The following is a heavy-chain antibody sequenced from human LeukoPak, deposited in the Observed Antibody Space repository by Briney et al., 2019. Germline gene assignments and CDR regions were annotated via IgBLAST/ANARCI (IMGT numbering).Heavy chain of an antibody. CDR1: GGTFSSYA. D-gene: IGHD5-18*01. Sequence: SVKVSCKASGGTFSSYAISWVRQAPGQGLEWMGGIIPIFGTANYAQKLQGRVTMTTDTSTSTAYMELRSLRSDDTAVYYCARWGTWIPGDYWGQGTLVTVSS. V-gene: IGHV1-69*05. CDR3: ARWGTWIPGDY. J-gene: IGHJ4*02. CDR2: IIPIFGTA.